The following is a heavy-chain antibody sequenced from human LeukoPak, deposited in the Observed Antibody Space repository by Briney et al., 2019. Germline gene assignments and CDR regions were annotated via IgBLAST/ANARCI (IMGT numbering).Heavy chain of an antibody. D-gene: IGHD3-22*01. CDR1: GLTVSTNY. CDR3: TKHPSGYYYDHFDY. Sequence: GGSLRLSCAASGLTVSTNYVTWVRRAPGKGLEWDSVIHSVGSTYYADSVKGRFSISSDNSKNTLYLQMNSLRAEDTAVYYCTKHPSGYYYDHFDYWGQGTLVTVSS. CDR2: IHSVGST. V-gene: IGHV3-53*01. J-gene: IGHJ4*02.